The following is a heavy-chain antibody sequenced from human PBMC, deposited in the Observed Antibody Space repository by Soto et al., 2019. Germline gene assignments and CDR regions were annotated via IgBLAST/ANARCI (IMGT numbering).Heavy chain of an antibody. J-gene: IGHJ6*02. CDR2: ISYDGSNK. Sequence: GGSLRLSCAASGFTFSSYAMHWVRQAPGKGLEWVAVISYDGSNKYYADSVKGRFTISRDNSKNTLYLQMNSLRAEDTAVYYCARDPSIFGVKGGMDVWGQGTTVTSP. D-gene: IGHD3-3*01. V-gene: IGHV3-30-3*01. CDR3: ARDPSIFGVKGGMDV. CDR1: GFTFSSYA.